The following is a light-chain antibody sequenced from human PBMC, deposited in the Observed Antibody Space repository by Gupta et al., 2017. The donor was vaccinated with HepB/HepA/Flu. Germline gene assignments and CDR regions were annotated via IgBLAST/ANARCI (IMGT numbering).Light chain of an antibody. J-gene: IGKJ2*01. CDR2: AAS. V-gene: IGKV3-20*01. Sequence: EIVLTQSPGTLSLSPGERATLSCKTSQSVSSTFLAWYQQKPGQAPRLLISAASNRATGIPDRFSGSGSGTDFALTINILGPEDFAVYYCQQYVTSPPGYTFGQGTKLEIK. CDR1: QSVSSTF. CDR3: QQYVTSPPGYT.